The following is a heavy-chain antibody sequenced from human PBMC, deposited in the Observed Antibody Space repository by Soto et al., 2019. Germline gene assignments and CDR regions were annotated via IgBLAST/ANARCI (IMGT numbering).Heavy chain of an antibody. Sequence: ASVKVSCKASGYTFTGYFMHWVRQAPGQGLEWVGWINPNSGGTNYAQKFQGWVTVTRDTSISTAYMELSRLRSDDTAVYYCARARGTVTLDYWGQGTLVTVSS. CDR1: GYTFTGYF. V-gene: IGHV1-2*04. CDR2: INPNSGGT. D-gene: IGHD4-17*01. CDR3: ARARGTVTLDY. J-gene: IGHJ4*02.